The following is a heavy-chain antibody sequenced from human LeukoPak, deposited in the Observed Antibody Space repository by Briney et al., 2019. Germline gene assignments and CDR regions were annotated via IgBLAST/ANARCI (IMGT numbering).Heavy chain of an antibody. D-gene: IGHD2-2*01. CDR3: ARGTGYCSSTSCNDAFDI. CDR2: MNPNSGNT. J-gene: IGHJ3*02. Sequence: ASVKVSCKASGYTFTSYGISWVRQAPGQGLEWMGWMNPNSGNTGYAQKFQGRVTMTRNTSISTAYMELSGLRSEDTAVYSCARGTGYCSSTSCNDAFDIWGQGTMVTVSP. V-gene: IGHV1-8*02. CDR1: GYTFTSYG.